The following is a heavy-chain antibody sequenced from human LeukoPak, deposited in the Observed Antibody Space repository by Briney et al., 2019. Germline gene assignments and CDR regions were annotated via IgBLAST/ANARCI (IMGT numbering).Heavy chain of an antibody. Sequence: PGGSLRLSCAASGFTFSSYAMSWVRQAPGKGLEWVSGISWSSGSVGYADSVKGRFTISRDNAKNSLYLQMNSLRAEDTALYYCARIPSIAVAGTGPFDYWGQGTLVTVSS. J-gene: IGHJ4*02. CDR1: GFTFSSYA. CDR2: ISWSSGSV. D-gene: IGHD6-19*01. V-gene: IGHV3-9*01. CDR3: ARIPSIAVAGTGPFDY.